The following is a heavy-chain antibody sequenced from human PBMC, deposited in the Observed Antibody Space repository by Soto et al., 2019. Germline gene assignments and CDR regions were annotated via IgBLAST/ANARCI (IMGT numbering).Heavy chain of an antibody. V-gene: IGHV5-51*01. Sequence: GASLKISCKGSGYSFTSYWISWVRQMPGKGLTWMGIIYTGDSDTRYSPSFQGQVTISADKSISTAYLQWSSLKASDTAMHYCARQGSRRVYLKYWGEGTLVSVSS. CDR1: GYSFTSYW. J-gene: IGHJ4*02. CDR2: IYTGDSDT. D-gene: IGHD2-8*01. CDR3: ARQGSRRVYLKY.